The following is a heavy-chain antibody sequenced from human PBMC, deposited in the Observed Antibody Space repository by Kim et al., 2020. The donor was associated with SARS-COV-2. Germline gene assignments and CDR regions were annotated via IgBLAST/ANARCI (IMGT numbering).Heavy chain of an antibody. CDR1: GYTFPSYD. CDR3: ASGLSHVAGTWSFDY. CDR2: MNPNRGKT. J-gene: IGHJ4*02. V-gene: IGHV1-8*01. Sequence: ASVKVSCKASGYTFPSYDSNWVRQATGQGLEWRGWMNPNRGKTGNAQKFQGRVTMTRNHSISTAYMELSSLSPEETAGYYFASGLSHVAGTWSFDYWGQGTLVTVSS. D-gene: IGHD6-19*01.